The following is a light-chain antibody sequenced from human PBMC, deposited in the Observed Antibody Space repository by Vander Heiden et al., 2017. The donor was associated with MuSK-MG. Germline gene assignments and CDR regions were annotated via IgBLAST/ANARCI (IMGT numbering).Light chain of an antibody. J-gene: IGKJ2*01. V-gene: IGKV4-1*01. Sequence: DILLTQSPDSLAVSLGEKATISCKSSQSVLYSSSNMNYLAWFQQKPGQPPKLLIYWASTRESGVPDRFSGSGSGTEFTLTISSLQAEDAAVYYFLQDDHTQYTFGQWTKLEIK. CDR2: WAS. CDR1: QSVLYSSSNMNY. CDR3: LQDDHTQYT.